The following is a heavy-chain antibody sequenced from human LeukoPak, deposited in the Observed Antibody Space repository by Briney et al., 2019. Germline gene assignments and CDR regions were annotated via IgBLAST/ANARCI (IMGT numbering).Heavy chain of an antibody. V-gene: IGHV3-30-3*01. Sequence: PGGALRLSCAASGFTFSSYAMHWVRQAPGKGREGVAVISYDGSNKDYADSVKGRFTISRDNSKNTLYLQMNSLRAEDTAVYYCANALPAEYYDFWSGMANWGQGTLVTVSS. CDR2: ISYDGSNK. CDR3: ANALPAEYYDFWSGMAN. D-gene: IGHD3-3*01. CDR1: GFTFSSYA. J-gene: IGHJ4*02.